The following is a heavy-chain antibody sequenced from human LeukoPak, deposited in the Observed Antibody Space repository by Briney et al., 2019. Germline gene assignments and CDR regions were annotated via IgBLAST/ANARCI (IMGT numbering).Heavy chain of an antibody. CDR2: IHDSGST. D-gene: IGHD5-24*01. J-gene: IGHJ4*02. Sequence: PSETLSLTCAVSGASISSTYWSTWVRQPPGKGLEWIGEIHDSGSTNYNPSLKSRVTISVDKSKKQFSLNLTSVTAADTAVYYCATRATDGPLWGPGTLVTVSS. V-gene: IGHV4-4*02. CDR1: GASISSTYW. CDR3: ATRATDGPL.